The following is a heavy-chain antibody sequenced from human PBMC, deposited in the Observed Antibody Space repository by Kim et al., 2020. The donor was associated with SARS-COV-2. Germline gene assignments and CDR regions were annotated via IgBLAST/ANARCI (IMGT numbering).Heavy chain of an antibody. Sequence: YVEGRFTISRDNPKNTVYLQKNSLRAEDTAVYYCAKVEYYHSPYYYGMDVWGQGTTVTVSS. J-gene: IGHJ6*02. D-gene: IGHD1-26*01. CDR3: AKVEYYHSPYYYGMDV. V-gene: IGHV3-30*02.